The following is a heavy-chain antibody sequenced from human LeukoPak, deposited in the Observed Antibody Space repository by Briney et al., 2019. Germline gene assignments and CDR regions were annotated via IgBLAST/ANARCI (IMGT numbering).Heavy chain of an antibody. CDR3: VRDFDY. CDR1: GFTFGTYA. CDR2: ISHDGGSK. Sequence: GGSLRLSCAASGFTFGTYAIHWVRQAPGKGLEWVSVISHDGGSKHYADSVKGRFTISRDNSKNTQYLQMNSLRVEDTAVYYCVRDFDYWGQGTLVTVSS. V-gene: IGHV3-30*04. J-gene: IGHJ4*02.